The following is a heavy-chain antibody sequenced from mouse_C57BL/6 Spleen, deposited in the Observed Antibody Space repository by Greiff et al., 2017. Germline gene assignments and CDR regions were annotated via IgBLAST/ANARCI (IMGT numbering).Heavy chain of an antibody. J-gene: IGHJ4*01. Sequence: VQLQQSDAELVKPGASVKISCKVSGYTFTDHTIHWMKQRPEQGLEWIGYIYPRDGSTKNNEKFKGKATLTADKSSSTAYMQLNSLTSEDSAVYFCARENYGSSHAMDYWGQGTSVTVSS. CDR2: IYPRDGST. CDR3: ARENYGSSHAMDY. V-gene: IGHV1-78*01. CDR1: GYTFTDHT. D-gene: IGHD1-1*01.